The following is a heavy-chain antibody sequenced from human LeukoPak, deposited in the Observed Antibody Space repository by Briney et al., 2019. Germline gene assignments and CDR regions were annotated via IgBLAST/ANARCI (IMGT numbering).Heavy chain of an antibody. CDR2: IRKDGSDK. CDR1: GFTFSNYW. D-gene: IGHD2-15*01. V-gene: IGHV3-7*01. CDR3: TGGPGY. Sequence: GASLRLTYAASGFTFSNYWMSWVRQAPGKGLEWVANIRKDGSDKYYVVSVKGRFTISRDNAKKSLFLQMNSLRAEDTAVYYCTGGPGYWGQGTLVTVSS. J-gene: IGHJ4*02.